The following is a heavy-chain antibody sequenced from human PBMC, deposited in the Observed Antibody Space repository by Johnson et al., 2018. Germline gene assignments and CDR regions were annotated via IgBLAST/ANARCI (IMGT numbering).Heavy chain of an antibody. V-gene: IGHV3-30*18. D-gene: IGHD1-26*01. CDR3: AKELVGATFAFDI. J-gene: IGHJ3*02. CDR2: ISYDGSNK. Sequence: QVQLVQSAGGVVQPGRSLRLSCAASGFTFSSYGMHWVRQAPGKGLEWVAVISYDGSNKYYTDSVKGRFTFSRDSSKNTLYLQMNSLRAEGTAVYYCAKELVGATFAFDIWGQGTMVTVSS. CDR1: GFTFSSYG.